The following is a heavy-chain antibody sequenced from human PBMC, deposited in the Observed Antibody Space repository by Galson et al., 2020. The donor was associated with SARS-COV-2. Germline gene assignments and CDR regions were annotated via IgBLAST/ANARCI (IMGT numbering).Heavy chain of an antibody. V-gene: IGHV5-51*01. CDR1: GYSFTSYW. J-gene: IGHJ3*01. CDR3: AGLFGPEMAKMVGNDAFDL. CDR2: IYPGDSVT. D-gene: IGHD2-8*01. Sequence: GESLKISCKGSGYSFTSYWIGWVRQMPGKGLEWMGIIYPGDSVTRYSPSFQGQVTISADKSISTAYLQWSSLKASDTAMYYCAGLFGPEMAKMVGNDAFDLWGQGTMVTVAS.